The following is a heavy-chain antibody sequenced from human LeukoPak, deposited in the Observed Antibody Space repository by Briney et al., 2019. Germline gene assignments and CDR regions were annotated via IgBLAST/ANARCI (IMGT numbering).Heavy chain of an antibody. Sequence: SETLSLTCTVSGGSISSGSYYWSWIRQPAGKGLEWIGRIYTSGSTNYNPSLKSRVTISVDTSKNQFSLKLSSVTAADTAVYYCARGPSSWDAFDIWGQGTMVTVSS. CDR3: ARGPSSWDAFDI. CDR2: IYTSGST. J-gene: IGHJ3*02. D-gene: IGHD6-13*01. V-gene: IGHV4-61*02. CDR1: GGSISSGSYY.